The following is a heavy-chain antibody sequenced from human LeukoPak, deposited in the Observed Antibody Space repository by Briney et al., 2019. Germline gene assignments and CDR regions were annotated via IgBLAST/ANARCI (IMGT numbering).Heavy chain of an antibody. CDR1: GGTFSSYA. CDR2: IIPIFGTA. D-gene: IGHD6-13*01. V-gene: IGHV1-69*05. Sequence: GASVKVSCKASGGTFSSYAISWVRQAPGQGLEWMGGIIPIFGTANYAQKFQGRVTITTDESTSTAYMELSSLRSEDTAVYYCARNLGGSSPWDAFDIWGQGTMVTVSS. J-gene: IGHJ3*02. CDR3: ARNLGGSSPWDAFDI.